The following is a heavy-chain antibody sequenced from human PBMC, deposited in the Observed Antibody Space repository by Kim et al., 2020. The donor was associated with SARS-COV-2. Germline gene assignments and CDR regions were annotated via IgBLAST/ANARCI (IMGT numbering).Heavy chain of an antibody. V-gene: IGHV3-74*01. J-gene: IGHJ4*02. D-gene: IGHD1-1*01. CDR1: GFTFRTYW. Sequence: GGSLRLSCAASGFTFRTYWMHWVRQGPGKGLVWVARILTDGSIRSSADSVKGRFTISRDNAKNTLFLQMNSLRADDTAVYYCAREGTGSVYIDSWGQGTLVTVSS. CDR3: AREGTGSVYIDS. CDR2: ILTDGSIR.